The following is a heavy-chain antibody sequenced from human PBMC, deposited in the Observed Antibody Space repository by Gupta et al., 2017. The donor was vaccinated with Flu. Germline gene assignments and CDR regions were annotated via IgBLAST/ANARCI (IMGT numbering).Heavy chain of an antibody. CDR3: ARAEKVAATAFDI. D-gene: IGHD2-15*01. CDR1: GFTFSSYS. J-gene: IGHJ3*02. V-gene: IGHV3-21*01. CDR2: ISSSSSYI. Sequence: EVQLVESGGGLVKPGGSLRLSCAASGFTFSSYSMNWVRQAPGKGLEWVSSISSSSSYIYYADSVKGRFTISRDNAKNSLYLQMNSLRAEDTAVYYCARAEKVAATAFDIWGQGTMVTVSS.